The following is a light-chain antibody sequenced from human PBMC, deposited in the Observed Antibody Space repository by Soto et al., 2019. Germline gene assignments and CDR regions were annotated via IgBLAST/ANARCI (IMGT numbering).Light chain of an antibody. J-gene: IGKJ1*01. CDR2: GAS. CDR1: RGVSANY. V-gene: IGKV3-20*01. CDR3: QQYGSSPRT. Sequence: ENLLTQSPGTLSLSPGEGATLSCRASRGVSANYLAWYQQKPGQAPTLLIYGASIRAAGIPDRFSGSGSGTDFTLTIRRLEPDDFAVYYCQQYGSSPRTFGQGTKLDIK.